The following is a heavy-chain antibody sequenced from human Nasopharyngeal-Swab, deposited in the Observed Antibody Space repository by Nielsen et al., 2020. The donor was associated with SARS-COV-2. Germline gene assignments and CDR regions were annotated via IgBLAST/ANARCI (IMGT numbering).Heavy chain of an antibody. CDR2: ISGGGDST. D-gene: IGHD3-22*01. Sequence: GGSLRLSCAASGFTFNSFAMSWVRQAPGKGLEWVSGISGGGDSTHYADSVKGRFTISRDNSRKTLYLQMNSLRAEDTAVYYCAREGLYDSSGYFDYWGQGTLVTVSS. J-gene: IGHJ4*02. V-gene: IGHV3-23*01. CDR1: GFTFNSFA. CDR3: AREGLYDSSGYFDY.